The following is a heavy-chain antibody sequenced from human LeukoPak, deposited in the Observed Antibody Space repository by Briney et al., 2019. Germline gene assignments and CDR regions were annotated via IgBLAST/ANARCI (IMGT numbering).Heavy chain of an antibody. Sequence: GGSLRLPCAASGFTFSSYAMSWVRQAPGKGLEWVSITARGGSTYYADSVKGRFTISRDNSKNTLYLLMNSLRAEDTAVYYCAKDYCSSGSCSLFDSWGQGTLVTVSS. D-gene: IGHD2-15*01. J-gene: IGHJ4*02. CDR1: GFTFSSYA. CDR3: AKDYCSSGSCSLFDS. CDR2: TARGGST. V-gene: IGHV3-23*01.